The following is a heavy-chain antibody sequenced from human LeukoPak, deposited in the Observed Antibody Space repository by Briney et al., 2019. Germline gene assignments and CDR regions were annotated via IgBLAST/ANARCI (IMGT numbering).Heavy chain of an antibody. D-gene: IGHD5-18*01. Sequence: GGSLRLSCAASGFKFRDYAMRWVRQPPGKGREGVSIIEKTGGRAYYADSVKGRFTVSRDNSKNTLYLQMNGLRAEDTALYYCAKQQGALIQQWYFDYWGQGTLVTVSS. CDR1: GFKFRDYA. J-gene: IGHJ4*02. CDR2: IEKTGGRA. V-gene: IGHV3-23*01. CDR3: AKQQGALIQQWYFDY.